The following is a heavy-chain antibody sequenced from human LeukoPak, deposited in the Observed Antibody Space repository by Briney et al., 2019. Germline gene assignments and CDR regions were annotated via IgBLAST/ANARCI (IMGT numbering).Heavy chain of an antibody. J-gene: IGHJ4*02. CDR3: AKGGYDLWSGYSPNFDY. Sequence: GGSLRLSCAASGFTFSTYAMSWVRQAPGKGQEWVSVISGSTDSTYYADSVKGRFTISRDNSKNTLYLQMNSLRAEETAVYYCAKGGYDLWSGYSPNFDYWGQGTLVTVSS. CDR1: GFTFSTYA. CDR2: ISGSTDST. V-gene: IGHV3-23*01. D-gene: IGHD3-3*01.